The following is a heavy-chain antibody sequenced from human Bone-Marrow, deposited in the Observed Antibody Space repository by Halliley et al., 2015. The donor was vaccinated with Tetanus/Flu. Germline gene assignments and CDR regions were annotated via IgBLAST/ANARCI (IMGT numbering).Heavy chain of an antibody. CDR3: AKPPPTVTTSRPGLFDF. Sequence: STVSGAGSTFYADSVKGRFTISRDNFKKNLYLQMNSLRADDTAVYFCAKPPPTVTTSRPGLFDFWGQGTLVTVSS. CDR2: VSGAGST. J-gene: IGHJ4*02. D-gene: IGHD4-17*01. V-gene: IGHV3-23*01.